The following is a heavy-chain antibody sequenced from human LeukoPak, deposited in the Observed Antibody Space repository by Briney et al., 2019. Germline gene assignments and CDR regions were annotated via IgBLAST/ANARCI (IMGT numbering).Heavy chain of an antibody. V-gene: IGHV4-59*08. D-gene: IGHD6-19*01. CDR3: AGTGQWLAFDY. Sequence: PSETLSVTCIVSAGSISGNYWSWIRQPPGKGLEWIGYIHYSGSTNYNPSLKSRVTISIDTSKNQFSLKLSSVTAADTAVYYCAGTGQWLAFDYWGQGTLVTVSS. J-gene: IGHJ4*02. CDR2: IHYSGST. CDR1: AGSISGNY.